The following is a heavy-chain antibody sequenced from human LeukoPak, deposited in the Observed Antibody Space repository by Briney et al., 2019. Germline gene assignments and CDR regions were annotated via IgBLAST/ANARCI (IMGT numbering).Heavy chain of an antibody. CDR1: GGSISSSSYY. D-gene: IGHD1-20*01. J-gene: IGHJ4*02. CDR3: ARGRYNWNPDYFDY. V-gene: IGHV4-39*07. CDR2: IYYSGST. Sequence: PSETLSLTCTVSGGSISSSSYYWGWIRQPPGKGLEWIGSIYYSGSTYYNPSLKSRVTISVDTSKNQFSLKLSSVTAADTAVYYCARGRYNWNPDYFDYWGQGTLVTVSS.